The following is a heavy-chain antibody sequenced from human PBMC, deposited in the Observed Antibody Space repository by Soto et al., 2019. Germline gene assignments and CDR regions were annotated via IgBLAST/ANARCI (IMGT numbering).Heavy chain of an antibody. J-gene: IGHJ5*02. CDR3: VRGGIAGNWFDP. CDR1: GGSITSGGFY. Sequence: QVQLQESGPGLVKPSQTLSLTCSVSGGSITSGGFYWSWIRQHPEKGLEWIAYIFHSGSTDFNPSLKVRIIISADTSKNQFSLKLTSVTAADTAVYYCVRGGIAGNWFDPWGQGTLVTVSS. V-gene: IGHV4-31*03. D-gene: IGHD6-13*01. CDR2: IFHSGST.